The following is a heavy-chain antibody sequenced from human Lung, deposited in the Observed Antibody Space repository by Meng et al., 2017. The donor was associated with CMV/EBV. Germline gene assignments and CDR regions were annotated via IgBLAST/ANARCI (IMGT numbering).Heavy chain of an antibody. CDR2: IYYSGST. CDR1: GGSISSSSYY. V-gene: IGHV4-39*02. D-gene: IGHD3-3*01. CDR3: ARDATIFGAVDPYYYGMDV. Sequence: SXTLSLXCTVSGGSISSSSYYWGWIRQPPGKGLEWIGSIYYSGSTYYNPSLKSRVTISVDTSKNQFSLKLSSVTAADTAVYYCARDATIFGAVDPYYYGMDVWXQGTTVTVSS. J-gene: IGHJ6*02.